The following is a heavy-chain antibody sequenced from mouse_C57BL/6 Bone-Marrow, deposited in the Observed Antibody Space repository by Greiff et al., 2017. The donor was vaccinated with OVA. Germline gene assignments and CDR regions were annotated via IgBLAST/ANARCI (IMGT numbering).Heavy chain of an antibody. D-gene: IGHD1-1*01. J-gene: IGHJ4*01. CDR1: GYSITSGYY. Sequence: EVKLMESGPGLVKPSQSLSLPCSVTGYSITSGYYWNWIRQFPGNKLEWMGYISYDGSNNYNPSLKNPISITRDTSKNQFFLKLNSVTTEDTATYYCARGGYYGSSYGGYAMDYWGQGTSVTVSS. CDR2: ISYDGSN. V-gene: IGHV3-6*01. CDR3: ARGGYYGSSYGGYAMDY.